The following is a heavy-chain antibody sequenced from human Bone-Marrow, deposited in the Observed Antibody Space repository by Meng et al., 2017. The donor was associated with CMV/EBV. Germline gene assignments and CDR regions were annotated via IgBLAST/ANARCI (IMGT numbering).Heavy chain of an antibody. V-gene: IGHV3-NL1*01. D-gene: IGHD2-2*01. CDR2: IYGGGDT. CDR1: GFSFSSYS. Sequence: GGSLRLSCAASGFSFSSYSMTWVRQAPGKGLEWVSAIYGGGDTYYVDSVKGRFTISRDNSKNTLYLEMNSLRAEDTAVYYCAKDKYGSSSSCYRWGQGTLVTVSS. CDR3: AKDKYGSSSSCYR. J-gene: IGHJ4*02.